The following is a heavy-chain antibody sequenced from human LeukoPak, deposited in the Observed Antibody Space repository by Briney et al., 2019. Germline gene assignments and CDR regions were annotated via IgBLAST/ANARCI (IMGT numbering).Heavy chain of an antibody. J-gene: IGHJ4*02. CDR3: AKRGDYDVLTGYYVSDY. V-gene: IGHV3-23*01. CDR2: ITGSGGNT. CDR1: GFTFSNYA. D-gene: IGHD3-9*01. Sequence: PSGGSLRLSCAASGFTFSNYAMSWVRQAPGKGLEWVSAITGSGGNTYYADSVKGRFTISRDNSKNTVFLQMNSLRAEDTAVYYCAKRGDYDVLTGYYVSDYWGQGTLVTVSS.